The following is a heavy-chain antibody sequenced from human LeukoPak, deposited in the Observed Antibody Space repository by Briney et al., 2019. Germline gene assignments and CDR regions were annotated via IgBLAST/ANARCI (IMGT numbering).Heavy chain of an antibody. CDR3: ARDPAYYYDSSGYPTDAFDI. J-gene: IGHJ3*02. CDR1: GGSISSYY. V-gene: IGHV4-59*06. CDR2: IYYSGST. Sequence: SETLSLTCTVSGGSISSYYWSWIRQHPGKGLEWVGYIYYSGSTYYNPSLKSRVTISVDTSKNQFSLKLSSVTAADTAVYYCARDPAYYYDSSGYPTDAFDIWGQGTMVTVSS. D-gene: IGHD3-22*01.